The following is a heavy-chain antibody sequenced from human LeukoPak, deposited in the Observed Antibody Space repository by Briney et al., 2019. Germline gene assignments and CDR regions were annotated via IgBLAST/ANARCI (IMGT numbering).Heavy chain of an antibody. V-gene: IGHV3-23*01. D-gene: IGHD2-2*01. J-gene: IGHJ4*02. CDR2: ISDSGAGT. CDR3: AKELRASGTPFLDF. Sequence: GGALRLPFAASGFTLRKYAMSGVRQDPSRGREVVSGISDSGAGTYYADAVKGRFTISRDNSKNTLYLQMDSLSAADTDVYYCAKELRASGTPFLDFWGPGTLVTVAS. CDR1: GFTLRKYA.